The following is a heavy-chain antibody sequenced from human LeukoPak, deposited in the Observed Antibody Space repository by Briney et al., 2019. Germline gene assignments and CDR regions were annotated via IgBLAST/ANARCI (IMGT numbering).Heavy chain of an antibody. D-gene: IGHD3-22*01. CDR3: AAEYCYDSSGYYLGAFDI. CDR1: GGSISSYY. V-gene: IGHV4-59*01. CDR2: IYYSGST. Sequence: SETLSLTCTVSGGSISSYYWSWIRQPPGKGLEWIGYIYYSGSTNYNPSLKSRVTISVDTSKNQFSLKLSSVTAADTAVYYCAAEYCYDSSGYYLGAFDIWGQGTMVTVSS. J-gene: IGHJ3*02.